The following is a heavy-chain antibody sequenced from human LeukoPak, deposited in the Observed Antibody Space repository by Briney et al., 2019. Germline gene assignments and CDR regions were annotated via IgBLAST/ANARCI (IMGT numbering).Heavy chain of an antibody. J-gene: IGHJ5*02. CDR1: GYTFTSYG. D-gene: IGHD6-13*01. CDR2: ISAYNGNT. Sequence: GASVKVSCKASGYTFTSYGISWVRQAPGQGLEWMGWISAYNGNTNYAQKLQGRVTMTTDTSTSTAYMELRSLRSDDTAVYYCARDHAESSSWSHVAFDPWGQGTLVTASS. CDR3: ARDHAESSSWSHVAFDP. V-gene: IGHV1-18*01.